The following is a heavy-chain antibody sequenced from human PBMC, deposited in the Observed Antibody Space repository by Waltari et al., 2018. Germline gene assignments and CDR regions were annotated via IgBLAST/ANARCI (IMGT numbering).Heavy chain of an antibody. D-gene: IGHD2-21*02. V-gene: IGHV4-61*02. CDR1: GGSIRRGSYY. J-gene: IGHJ3*02. Sequence: QVQLQESGPGRVEPSHTLSLPGPVSGGSIRRGSYYWSWIPTPAGTGLEWIGRIYTSGSTNYNPSLKSRVTISVDTSKNQFSLKLSSVTAADTAVDYCARVGDGGNSAGAFDIWGQGTMVTVSS. CDR2: IYTSGST. CDR3: ARVGDGGNSAGAFDI.